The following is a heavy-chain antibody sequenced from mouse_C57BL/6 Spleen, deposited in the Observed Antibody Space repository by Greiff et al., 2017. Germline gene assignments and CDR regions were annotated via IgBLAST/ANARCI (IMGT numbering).Heavy chain of an antibody. V-gene: IGHV1-82*01. J-gene: IGHJ4*01. CDR2: IYPGDGDT. CDR3: AREDEAMDY. CDR1: GYAFSSSW. Sequence: VMLVESGPELVKPGASVKISCKASGYAFSSSWMNWVKQRPGKGLEWIGRIYPGDGDTNYNGKFKGKATLTADKSSSTAYMQLSSLTSEDSAVYFCAREDEAMDYWGQGTSVTVSS.